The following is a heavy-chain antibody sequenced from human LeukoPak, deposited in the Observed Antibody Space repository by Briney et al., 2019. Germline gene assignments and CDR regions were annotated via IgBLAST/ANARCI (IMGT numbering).Heavy chain of an antibody. D-gene: IGHD3-9*01. Sequence: GASVKVSCKASGGTFSSYAISWVRQAPGQGLVWMGGIIPIFGTANYAQKFQGRVTITADESTSTAYMELSSLRSEDTAVYYCARGGLRYFDWLYWFDPWGQGTLVTVSS. CDR3: ARGGLRYFDWLYWFDP. V-gene: IGHV1-69*13. J-gene: IGHJ5*02. CDR2: IIPIFGTA. CDR1: GGTFSSYA.